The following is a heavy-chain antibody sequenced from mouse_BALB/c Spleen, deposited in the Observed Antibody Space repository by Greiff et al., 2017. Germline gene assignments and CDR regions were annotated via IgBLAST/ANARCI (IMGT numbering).Heavy chain of an antibody. J-gene: IGHJ3*01. Sequence: DVKLVESGGGLVKPGGSLKLSCAASGFTFSSYDMSWVRQTPEKGLEWVASISSGGSTYYPDSVKGRFTISRDNARNILYLQMSSLRSEDTAMYYSARGVPLAYWGQGTLVTVSA. CDR2: ISSGGST. CDR3: ARGVPLAY. D-gene: IGHD5-1*01. CDR1: GFTFSSYD. V-gene: IGHV5-6-5*01.